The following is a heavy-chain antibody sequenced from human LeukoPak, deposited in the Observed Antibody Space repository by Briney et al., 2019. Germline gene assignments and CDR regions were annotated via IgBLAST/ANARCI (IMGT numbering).Heavy chain of an antibody. D-gene: IGHD3-22*01. J-gene: IGHJ4*02. Sequence: ASVKVSCTASGYPFTTYYLYWVRQAPGQGLEWMGVINPSGGSTTSAQKFQGRVTMTRDTSTSTVYMELRSLRSEDTAVYYCARGPGPAVDGCGYSFDYWGQGTLVTVSS. V-gene: IGHV1-46*01. CDR1: GYPFTTYY. CDR2: INPSGGST. CDR3: ARGPGPAVDGCGYSFDY.